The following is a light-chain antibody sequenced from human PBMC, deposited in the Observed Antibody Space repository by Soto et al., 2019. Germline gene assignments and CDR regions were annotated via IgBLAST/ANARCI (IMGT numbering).Light chain of an antibody. CDR2: GAS. J-gene: IGKJ2*01. Sequence: PGERATLSCRASQSVSSTYLAWYQQKPGQAPRLLISGASSRATGIPDRFSASGSGTDFILTISRLEPEDFAVYYCQQYGGSPPYTFGQGTKLEIK. CDR1: QSVSSTY. CDR3: QQYGGSPPYT. V-gene: IGKV3-20*01.